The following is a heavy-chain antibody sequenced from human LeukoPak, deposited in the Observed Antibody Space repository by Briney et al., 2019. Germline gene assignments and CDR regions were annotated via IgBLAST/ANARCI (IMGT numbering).Heavy chain of an antibody. D-gene: IGHD2-2*01. J-gene: IGHJ3*02. V-gene: IGHV3-30*04. Sequence: PGGSLRLSCAASGFTFSSYAMHWVRQAPGKGLEWVAVISYDGSNKYYADSVKGRFTISRDNSKNTLYLQMNSLRAEDTAVYCCAREGGCSSTSCRHAFDIWGQGTMVTVSS. CDR1: GFTFSSYA. CDR3: AREGGCSSTSCRHAFDI. CDR2: ISYDGSNK.